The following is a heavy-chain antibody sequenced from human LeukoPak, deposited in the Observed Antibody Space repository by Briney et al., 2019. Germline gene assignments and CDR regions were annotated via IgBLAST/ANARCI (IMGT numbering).Heavy chain of an antibody. CDR2: IDPRDSYT. V-gene: IGHV5-10-1*01. D-gene: IGHD6-13*01. CDR1: GYSFTSYW. J-gene: IGHJ4*02. Sequence: GESLRISCKGSGYSFTSYWISWVRQMPGKGLEWMGRIDPRDSYTNYSPSFQGHVTISADKSITTAYLQWSSLKASDTAMYYCARHFSSYSSSSRLAYWGQGTLVTVSS. CDR3: ARHFSSYSSSSRLAY.